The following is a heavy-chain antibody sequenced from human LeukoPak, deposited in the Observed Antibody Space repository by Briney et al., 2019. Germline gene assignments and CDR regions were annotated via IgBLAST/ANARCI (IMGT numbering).Heavy chain of an antibody. V-gene: IGHV4-39*01. CDR2: IYYSGST. CDR3: ARLLGGLGICNY. CDR1: GGSISSSSYY. J-gene: IGHJ4*02. Sequence: PSETLSLTCTVSGGSISSSSYYWGWIRQPPGKGLEWIGSIYYSGSTYYNPSLKSRVTISVDTSKNQFSLKLSSVTAADTAVYYCARLLGGLGICNYWGQGTLVTVSS. D-gene: IGHD7-27*01.